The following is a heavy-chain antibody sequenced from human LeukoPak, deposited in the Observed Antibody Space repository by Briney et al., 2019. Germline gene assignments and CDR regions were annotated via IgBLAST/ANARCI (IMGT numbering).Heavy chain of an antibody. Sequence: PGGSLRLSCAASGFTFSKYWMHWVRQAPGKGLVWVSHINSDGSSTSYADSVKGRFTISRDNAKNTLYLQMNSLRVEDTAVYYCGRVGYCANGVCPNYGYWGQGTLVTVSS. J-gene: IGHJ4*02. V-gene: IGHV3-74*01. CDR3: GRVGYCANGVCPNYGY. CDR1: GFTFSKYW. CDR2: INSDGSST. D-gene: IGHD2-8*01.